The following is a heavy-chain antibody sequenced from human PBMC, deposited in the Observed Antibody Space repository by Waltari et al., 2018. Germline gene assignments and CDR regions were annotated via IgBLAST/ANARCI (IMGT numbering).Heavy chain of an antibody. CDR3: ARDIVYYDSSGYHAFDI. CDR1: GFTVSSNY. Sequence: EVQLVESGGGLIQPGGSLRLSCAASGFTVSSNYMSWVRQAPGKGLEWVSVSYSGGSTYYADSVKGRFTISRDNFKNTLYLQMNSLRAEDTAVYYCARDIVYYDSSGYHAFDIWGQGTMVTVSS. D-gene: IGHD3-22*01. V-gene: IGHV3-53*01. CDR2: SYSGGST. J-gene: IGHJ3*02.